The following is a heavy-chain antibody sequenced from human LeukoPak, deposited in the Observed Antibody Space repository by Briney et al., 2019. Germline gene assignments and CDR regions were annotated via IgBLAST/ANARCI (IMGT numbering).Heavy chain of an antibody. Sequence: ASVKVSCKASGGTFSSYAISWVRQAPGQGLEWMGIINPSGGSTSHAQRFQGRVTMTRDTSTSTVYMELSSLRSEDTAVYYCARSSGRSPNRDYMDVWGKGTTVTISS. CDR1: GGTFSSYA. V-gene: IGHV1-46*01. D-gene: IGHD1-14*01. J-gene: IGHJ6*03. CDR2: INPSGGST. CDR3: ARSSGRSPNRDYMDV.